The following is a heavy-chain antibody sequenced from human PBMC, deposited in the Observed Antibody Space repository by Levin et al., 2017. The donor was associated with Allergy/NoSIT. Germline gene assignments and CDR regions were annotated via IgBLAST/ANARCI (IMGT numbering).Heavy chain of an antibody. CDR2: IWYDGSNK. D-gene: IGHD6-19*01. J-gene: IGHJ5*02. CDR1: GFTFSSYG. CDR3: AREGSIAVAGPSNWFDP. Sequence: GGSLRLSCAASGFTFSSYGMHWVRQAPGKGLEWVAVIWYDGSNKYYADSVKGRFTISRDNSKNTLYLQMNSLRAEDTAVYYCAREGSIAVAGPSNWFDPWGQGTLVTVSS. V-gene: IGHV3-33*01.